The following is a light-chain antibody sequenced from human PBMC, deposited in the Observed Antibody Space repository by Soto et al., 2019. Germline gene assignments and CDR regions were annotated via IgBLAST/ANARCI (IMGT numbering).Light chain of an antibody. V-gene: IGKV1-39*01. J-gene: IGKJ2*01. CDR2: ATF. Sequence: DIQMTQSPSSLSASVGDRVTITCRASESVTSYLNWYQQKPGKAPKLLIYATFNLQSGVPSRFSGSGSGTDFTLTISSLQPEDFATYHCQQSYTSPGMYTFAQGTKLQIK. CDR1: ESVTSY. CDR3: QQSYTSPGMYT.